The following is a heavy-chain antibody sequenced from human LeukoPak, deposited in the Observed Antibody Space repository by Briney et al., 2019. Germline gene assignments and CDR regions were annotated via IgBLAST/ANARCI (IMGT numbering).Heavy chain of an antibody. J-gene: IGHJ4*02. V-gene: IGHV4-39*07. Sequence: KPSETLSLTCTVSGGSISSSNYYWGWIRQPPGKGLEWIGSIYYSESTYYNPSLKSRVTISVDTSKNQFSLKVSSVTAADTAVYYCAREGRLGGYDILTGPLDYWGQGTLVTVSS. CDR2: IYYSEST. CDR1: GGSISSSNYY. CDR3: AREGRLGGYDILTGPLDY. D-gene: IGHD3-9*01.